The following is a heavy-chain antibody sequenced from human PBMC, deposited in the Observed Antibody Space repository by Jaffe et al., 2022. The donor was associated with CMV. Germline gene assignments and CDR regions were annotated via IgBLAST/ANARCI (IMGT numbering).Heavy chain of an antibody. CDR2: VYYSGGT. J-gene: IGHJ4*02. D-gene: IGHD3-22*01. CDR1: GGSITTSTYF. Sequence: QLQLQESGPGLVKPSETLSLTCTVSGGSITTSTYFWGWIRQPPGKGLEWIGSVYYSGGTYYNPSLKSRVTISVDTSKNQFSLKLSSVTAADTAVYYCANYYYDPRVGISYFGYWGQGTLVTVSS. V-gene: IGHV4-39*01. CDR3: ANYYYDPRVGISYFGY.